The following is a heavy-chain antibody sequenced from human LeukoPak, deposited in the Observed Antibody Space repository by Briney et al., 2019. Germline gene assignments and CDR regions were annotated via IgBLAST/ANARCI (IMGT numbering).Heavy chain of an antibody. CDR1: GYSISSGYY. CDR2: IYHSGST. V-gene: IGHV4-38-2*02. J-gene: IGHJ4*02. CDR3: ARDNRQLEYFDH. Sequence: SETLSLTCTVSGYSISSGYYWGWIRQPPGKGLEWIGSIYHSGSTYYNPSLKSRVTISVDTSKNQFSLKLSSVTAADTAVYYCARDNRQLEYFDHWGQGTLVTVSS. D-gene: IGHD6-13*01.